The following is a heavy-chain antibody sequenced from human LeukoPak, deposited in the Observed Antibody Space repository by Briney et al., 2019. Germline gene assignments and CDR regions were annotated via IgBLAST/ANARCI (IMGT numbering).Heavy chain of an antibody. J-gene: IGHJ4*02. CDR3: ARDGYYYGSGRFRFDH. CDR1: GFTFSSYG. CDR2: ISYDGSNK. D-gene: IGHD3-10*01. Sequence: PGGSLRLSCAASGFTFSSYGMHWVRQAPGKGLEWVAVISYDGSNKYYADSVKGRFTISRDNSKNTLYLQMNSLRAEDTAVYYCARDGYYYGSGRFRFDHWGQGTLVTVSS. V-gene: IGHV3-30*03.